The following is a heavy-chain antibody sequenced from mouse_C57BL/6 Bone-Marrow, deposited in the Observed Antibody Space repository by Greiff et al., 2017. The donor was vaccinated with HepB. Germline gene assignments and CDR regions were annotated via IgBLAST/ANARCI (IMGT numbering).Heavy chain of an antibody. CDR2: INPSTGGT. CDR1: GYSFTGYY. Sequence: EVKVVESGPELVKPGASVKISCKASGYSFTGYYMNWVKQSPEKSLEWIGEINPSTGGTTYNQKFKAKATLTVDKSSSTAYMQLKSLTSEDSAVYYCAGDYYYGSSLRYYAMDYWGQGTSVTVSS. D-gene: IGHD1-1*01. J-gene: IGHJ4*01. CDR3: AGDYYYGSSLRYYAMDY. V-gene: IGHV1-42*01.